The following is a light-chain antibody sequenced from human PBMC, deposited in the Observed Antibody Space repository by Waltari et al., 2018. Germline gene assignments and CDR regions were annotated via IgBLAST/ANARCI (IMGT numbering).Light chain of an antibody. J-gene: IGKJ3*01. CDR3: QHRDHWPPDAT. CDR1: RSVSSTY. Sequence: EIVLTQSPGTLSLSPGERASLSCRASRSVSSTYLAWYQQKPGQAPRLLIAGASRRATGIPARFSGSGSGTDFTLTISSLEPEDFAVYYCQHRDHWPPDATFGPGTKVDI. CDR2: GAS. V-gene: IGKV3D-20*02.